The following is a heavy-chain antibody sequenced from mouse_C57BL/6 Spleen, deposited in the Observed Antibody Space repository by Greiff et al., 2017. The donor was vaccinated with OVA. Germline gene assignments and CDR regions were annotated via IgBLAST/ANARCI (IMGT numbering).Heavy chain of an antibody. J-gene: IGHJ4*01. V-gene: IGHV1-9*01. Sequence: QVQLQQSGAELMKPGASVKLSCKATGYTFTGYWIEWVKQRPGHGLEWIGELLPGSGSTNSNEKFKGKAKFTADTSSNKAYMQLSSLTTEDSAINYCARSRSSYDYYYAMDYWGQGTSVTVSS. CDR3: ARSRSSYDYYYAMDY. CDR1: GYTFTGYW. CDR2: LLPGSGST. D-gene: IGHD1-1*01.